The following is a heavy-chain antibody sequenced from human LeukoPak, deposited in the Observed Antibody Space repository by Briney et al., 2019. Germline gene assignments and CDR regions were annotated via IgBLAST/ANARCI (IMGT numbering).Heavy chain of an antibody. CDR3: ARVVRGIVAIDY. CDR2: INPNSGGT. J-gene: IGHJ4*02. Sequence: ASVKVSCKASGYTFTGYYMHRVRHAPGQGIEWMGWINPNSGGTNYAQKFQGRVTMTRDTSISTAYMELSRLRSDDTAVYYCARVVRGIVAIDYWGQGTLVTVSS. D-gene: IGHD5-12*01. CDR1: GYTFTGYY. V-gene: IGHV1-2*02.